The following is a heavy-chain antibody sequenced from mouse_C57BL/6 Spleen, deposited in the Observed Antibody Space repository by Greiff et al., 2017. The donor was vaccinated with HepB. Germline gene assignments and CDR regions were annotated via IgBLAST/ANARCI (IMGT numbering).Heavy chain of an antibody. J-gene: IGHJ3*01. D-gene: IGHD3-3*01. CDR2: ISYSGST. Sequence: EVLLVESGPGLVKPSQSLSLTCTVTGYSITSGYDWHCIRHFPGNKLEWMGYISYSGSTNYNPYLKSRISITHDTSKNHFFLKLNSVTTEDAATYDCARGGLGPGFAYWGQGTLVTVAA. CDR1: GYSITSGYD. V-gene: IGHV3-1*01. CDR3: ARGGLGPGFAY.